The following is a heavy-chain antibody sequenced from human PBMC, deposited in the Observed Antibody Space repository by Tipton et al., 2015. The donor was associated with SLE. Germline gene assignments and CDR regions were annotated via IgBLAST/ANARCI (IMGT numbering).Heavy chain of an antibody. V-gene: IGHV3-30*04. J-gene: IGHJ4*02. CDR3: AREGNWAGEVDY. Sequence: SLRLSCAASGFTFSSYTTHWVRQAPGKGLEWVAVISYDGSNKYYADSVKGRFTISRDSPKNTLSLQMSGLRAEDTAVYYCAREGNWAGEVDYWGQGTLVTVSS. D-gene: IGHD7-27*01. CDR2: ISYDGSNK. CDR1: GFTFSSYT.